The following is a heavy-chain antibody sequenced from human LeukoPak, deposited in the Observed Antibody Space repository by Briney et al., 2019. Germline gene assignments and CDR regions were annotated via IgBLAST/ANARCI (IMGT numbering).Heavy chain of an antibody. V-gene: IGHV3-21*01. CDR2: ITSSSSYV. J-gene: IGHJ4*02. CDR3: ARDKDSSGWYGLGY. Sequence: GGSLRLSCEASGFTFSSYNMNWVRQAPGKRLEWVSSITSSSSYVFYADSVKGRFTISRDNAKNSLYLQMNSLRAEDTAVYYCARDKDSSGWYGLGYWGQGTLVTVSS. CDR1: GFTFSSYN. D-gene: IGHD6-19*01.